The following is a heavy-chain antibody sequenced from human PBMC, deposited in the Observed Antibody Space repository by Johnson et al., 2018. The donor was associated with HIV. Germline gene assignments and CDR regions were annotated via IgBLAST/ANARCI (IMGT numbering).Heavy chain of an antibody. D-gene: IGHD1-26*01. Sequence: QVQLVESGGGVVQPGGSLRLSCAASGFTFIRYGMHWVRQAPGQGLEWVAFIRYDGSNKTYADSVKGRITIYKDNSKNTLYLQMNSLRAEDTAVYYCARDGGSTRGDAFDIWGQGTMVTVSS. CDR1: GFTFIRYG. V-gene: IGHV3-30*02. CDR2: IRYDGSNK. J-gene: IGHJ3*02. CDR3: ARDGGSTRGDAFDI.